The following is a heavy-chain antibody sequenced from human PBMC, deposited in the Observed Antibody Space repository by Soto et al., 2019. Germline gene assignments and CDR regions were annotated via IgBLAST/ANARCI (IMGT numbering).Heavy chain of an antibody. J-gene: IGHJ6*02. CDR1: GDTFNTYG. CDR3: ARERVIKAATTGASYYFYYAMDV. CDR2: IIPIFGTP. Sequence: QAQLVQPGAEVKKPGSSVKFSCKAAGDTFNTYGISCVRQAPGQGLEWMGVIIPIFGTPNNAQRFQGRLTMTADMSTITAYMELRSLRAEDTAVYYCARERVIKAATTGASYYFYYAMDVWGPGAKDTVSS. D-gene: IGHD7-27*01. V-gene: IGHV1-69*06.